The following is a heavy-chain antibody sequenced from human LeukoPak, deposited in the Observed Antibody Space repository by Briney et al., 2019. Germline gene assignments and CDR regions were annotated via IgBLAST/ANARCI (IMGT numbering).Heavy chain of an antibody. CDR2: ISGSGGST. V-gene: IGHV3-23*01. CDR3: AKDLLPMGGNPTGYYFDY. D-gene: IGHD4-23*01. Sequence: GGSLRLSCAASGFTFSSYAMSWVRQAPGKGLEWVSAISGSGGSTYYADSVKGRFTISRDNSKNTLYLQMNSLRAEDTAVYYCAKDLLPMGGNPTGYYFDYWGQGTLVTVSS. CDR1: GFTFSSYA. J-gene: IGHJ4*02.